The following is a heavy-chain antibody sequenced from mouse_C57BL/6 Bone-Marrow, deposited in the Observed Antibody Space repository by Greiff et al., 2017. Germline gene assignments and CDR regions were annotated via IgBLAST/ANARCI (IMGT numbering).Heavy chain of an antibody. V-gene: IGHV1-81*01. J-gene: IGHJ3*01. Sequence: LQESGAELARPGASVKLSCKASGYTFTSYGISWVKQRTGQGLEWIGEIYPRSGNTYYNEKFKGKATLTADKSSSAAYMELRSLTSEDSAVYFCAIYYGYDAAWFAYWGQGTLVTVSA. D-gene: IGHD2-2*01. CDR1: GYTFTSYG. CDR3: AIYYGYDAAWFAY. CDR2: IYPRSGNT.